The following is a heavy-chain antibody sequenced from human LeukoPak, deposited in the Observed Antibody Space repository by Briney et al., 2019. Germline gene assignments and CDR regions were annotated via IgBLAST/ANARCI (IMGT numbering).Heavy chain of an antibody. CDR1: GGSISSYY. V-gene: IGHV4-59*08. J-gene: IGHJ3*02. CDR2: IYYSGST. CDR3: ARLKYYYDSSGYYSDAFDI. Sequence: SETLSLTCIVSGGSISSYYWSWIRQPPGKGLEWIGYIYYSGSTNYNPSLKSRVTISVDTSKNQFSLKLSSVTAADTAVYYCARLKYYYDSSGYYSDAFDIWGQGTMVTVSS. D-gene: IGHD3-22*01.